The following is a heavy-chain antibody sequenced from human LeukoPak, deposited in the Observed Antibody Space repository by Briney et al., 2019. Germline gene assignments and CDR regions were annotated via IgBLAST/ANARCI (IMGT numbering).Heavy chain of an antibody. CDR1: GFTFSSYA. V-gene: IGHV3-30-3*01. CDR3: ARTVGATAFDI. D-gene: IGHD1-26*01. J-gene: IGHJ3*02. Sequence: GGSLRLSCAASGFTFSSYAMHWVRQAPGKGLEWVAVISYDGSNKYYADSVKGRFTISRDNSKNTLYLQMNSLRAEDTAVYHCARTVGATAFDIWGQGTMVTVSS. CDR2: ISYDGSNK.